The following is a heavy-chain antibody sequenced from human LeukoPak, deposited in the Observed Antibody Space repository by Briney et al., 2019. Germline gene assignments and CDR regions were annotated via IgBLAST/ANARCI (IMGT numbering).Heavy chain of an antibody. J-gene: IGHJ4*02. D-gene: IGHD6-19*01. CDR3: THYSSGWY. Sequence: GGSLRLSCTASGFTFSNAWMNWVRQAPGKGLEWVGRIRPKFEGGTADYAAPVKGRFITSRDDSKNTLYLQMNSLKIEDTAMYYCTHYSSGWYLGQGALVTVSS. CDR2: IRPKFEGGTA. CDR1: GFTFSNAW. V-gene: IGHV3-15*01.